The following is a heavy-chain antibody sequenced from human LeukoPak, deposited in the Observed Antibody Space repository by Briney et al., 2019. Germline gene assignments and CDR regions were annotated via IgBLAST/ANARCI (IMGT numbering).Heavy chain of an antibody. CDR1: GGSVSSGSYY. J-gene: IGHJ4*02. CDR2: IYYSGST. Sequence: SETLSLTCTVSGGSVSSGSYYWSRIRQPPGKGLEWIGYIYYSGSTNYNPSLKSRVTISVDTSKNQFSLKLSSVTAADTAVYYCARVYSNYDFDYWGQGTLVTVSS. V-gene: IGHV4-61*01. CDR3: ARVYSNYDFDY. D-gene: IGHD4-11*01.